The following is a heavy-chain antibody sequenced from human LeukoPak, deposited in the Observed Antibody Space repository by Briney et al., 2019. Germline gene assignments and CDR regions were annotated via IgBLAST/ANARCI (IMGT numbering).Heavy chain of an antibody. CDR3: AKGLRGSSYDY. J-gene: IGHJ4*02. CDR2: ISGSGGNT. Sequence: GGSLRLSCAASGFTFNNFAMSWVRQAPGKGLEWVPGISGSGGNTHYADSVKGRFTISRDNSKNTLYLQMNSLRAEDMAVYYCAKGLRGSSYDYWGQGTLVTVSS. D-gene: IGHD6-13*01. V-gene: IGHV3-23*01. CDR1: GFTFNNFA.